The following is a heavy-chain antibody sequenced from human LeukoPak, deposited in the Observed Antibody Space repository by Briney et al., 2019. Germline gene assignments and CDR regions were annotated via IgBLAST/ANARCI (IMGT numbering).Heavy chain of an antibody. D-gene: IGHD1-26*01. CDR3: ARDPYSGNYGAYYYYYMDV. V-gene: IGHV3-21*01. J-gene: IGHJ6*03. CDR1: GFTFNSYN. CDR2: ITSSSSYK. Sequence: GGSLRLSCTASGFTFNSYNMNWVRQAPGKGLEWVSSITSSSSYKYYADSVRGRFTISRDNAKNSLYLQMNSLRPEDTAVYYCARDPYSGNYGAYYYYYMDVWGKGTTVTVSS.